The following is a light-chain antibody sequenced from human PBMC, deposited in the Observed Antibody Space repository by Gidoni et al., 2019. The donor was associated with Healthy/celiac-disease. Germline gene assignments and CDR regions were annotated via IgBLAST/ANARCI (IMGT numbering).Light chain of an antibody. Sequence: QSALTQPASVSGSPGQSITISCTGTSSDVGGYNYVSWYQQHPGKASKLIIFEVSHRPSGVSNRFSGSKSGNTASLTLSGLQAEDEADYYCSSYTSSNTVLFGGGTKLTVL. V-gene: IGLV2-14*01. J-gene: IGLJ2*01. CDR3: SSYTSSNTVL. CDR1: SSDVGGYNY. CDR2: EVS.